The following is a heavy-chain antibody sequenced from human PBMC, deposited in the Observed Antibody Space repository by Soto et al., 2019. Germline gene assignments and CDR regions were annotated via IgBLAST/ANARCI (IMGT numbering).Heavy chain of an antibody. CDR1: GGTFSSYA. Sequence: SVKVSCKASGGTFSSYAISWVRQAPGQGLEWMGGIIPIFGTANYAQKFQGRVTITADESTSTAYMELSSLRSEDTAVYYCARAFFQGVITDYYYYYGMDVWGQGTTVTVSS. V-gene: IGHV1-69*13. D-gene: IGHD3-10*01. CDR3: ARAFFQGVITDYYYYYGMDV. J-gene: IGHJ6*02. CDR2: IIPIFGTA.